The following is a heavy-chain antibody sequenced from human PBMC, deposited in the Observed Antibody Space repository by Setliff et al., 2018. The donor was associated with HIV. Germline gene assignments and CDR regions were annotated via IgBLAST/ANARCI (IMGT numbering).Heavy chain of an antibody. CDR2: MHKGGST. J-gene: IGHJ6*03. Sequence: SETLSLTCAVSAASISSSTYYWAWIRQPPGKGLEWIATMHKGGSTHYNPSLKSRVTMFVDTSKNQFSLTVSSVTAADTAVYYCARHMEYYYYYMDVWGKGTTGTVS. CDR3: ARHMEYYYYYMDV. CDR1: AASISSSTYY. V-gene: IGHV4-39*01. D-gene: IGHD1-1*01.